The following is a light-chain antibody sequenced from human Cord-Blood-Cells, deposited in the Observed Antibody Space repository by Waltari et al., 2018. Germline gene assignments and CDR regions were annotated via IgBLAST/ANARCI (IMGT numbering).Light chain of an antibody. Sequence: QSALTQPRSVSGSPGQSVTISCTGTSSDVGGYNYVSWYQQHPGKAPRLMIYDVSKWPSGVPDRFSGSRSGSTACLTISGLQAEDEADYYCCSYAGSYTWVFGGGTKLTVL. CDR1: SSDVGGYNY. J-gene: IGLJ3*02. CDR3: CSYAGSYTWV. CDR2: DVS. V-gene: IGLV2-11*01.